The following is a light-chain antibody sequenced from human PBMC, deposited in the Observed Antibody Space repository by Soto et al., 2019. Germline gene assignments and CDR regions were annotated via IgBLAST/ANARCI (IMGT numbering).Light chain of an antibody. V-gene: IGKV2-30*02. J-gene: IGKJ5*01. Sequence: DVVMTQSPLSLPVTLGQPASISCRSNQSLVHSDGIAYFSWFQQRPGRSPRRLIYKVSNRDSGVPARFSGSGSGTDFALKISRVEAEDVGVYYCMQRQYWPPITFGQGTRLEIK. CDR3: MQRQYWPPIT. CDR1: QSLVHSDGIAY. CDR2: KVS.